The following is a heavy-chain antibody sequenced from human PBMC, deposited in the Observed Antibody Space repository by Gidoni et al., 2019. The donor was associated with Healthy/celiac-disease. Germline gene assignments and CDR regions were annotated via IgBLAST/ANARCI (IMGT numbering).Heavy chain of an antibody. CDR3: ARGIAAAPYYYYYYMDV. V-gene: IGHV1-69*01. Sequence: QVQLVQSGAEVKKPGSSVKLSCKASGGTFSSYAISWVRQAPGQGLEWMGGIIPIFGTANYEQKFQGRVTITADESTSTAYMELSSLRSEDTAVYYCARGIAAAPYYYYYYMDVWGKGTTVTVSS. D-gene: IGHD6-13*01. CDR1: GGTFSSYA. J-gene: IGHJ6*03. CDR2: IIPIFGTA.